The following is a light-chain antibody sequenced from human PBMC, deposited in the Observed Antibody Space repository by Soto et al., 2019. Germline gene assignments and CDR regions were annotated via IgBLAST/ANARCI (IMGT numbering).Light chain of an antibody. CDR1: QSVSSN. Sequence: EIVMTQSPASLSVSPGERATLSCRASQSVSSNVAWYQQKPGQAPRLLIYGASTRATGIPARFSSSGSGTELTLTISSLQSEDFAFYYCQQYNNWPRTFGQGTKLEIK. V-gene: IGKV3-15*01. J-gene: IGKJ2*01. CDR2: GAS. CDR3: QQYNNWPRT.